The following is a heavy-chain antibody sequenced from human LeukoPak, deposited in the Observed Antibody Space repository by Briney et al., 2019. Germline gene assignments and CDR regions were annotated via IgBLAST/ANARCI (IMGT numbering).Heavy chain of an antibody. V-gene: IGHV3-74*01. CDR1: GFTFSSYW. CDR3: VNYGWGRPA. Sequence: PGGSLRLSCAASGFTFSSYWMHWVRQAPGKGLVWVSRINSDGSSTSYADSVKGRFTISRHNAKNMLYLQMNSLSAEDTAVNYCVNYGWGRPAWGQGNLVTVSS. CDR2: INSDGSST. J-gene: IGHJ4*02. D-gene: IGHD3-10*01.